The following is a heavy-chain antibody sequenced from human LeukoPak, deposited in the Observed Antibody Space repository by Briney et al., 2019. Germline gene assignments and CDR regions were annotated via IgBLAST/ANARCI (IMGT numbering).Heavy chain of an antibody. CDR3: AKFKPRTGFDY. V-gene: IGHV4-39*01. Sequence: SETLSLTCSVSGASVSNDYYYWGWIRQPPGKGLEWIGSIYSSGITYYTPSLRSRLTISIDTSKNQFSLDLTSVTAADTGLFYCAKFKPRTGFDYWGQGILVIVSS. CDR1: GASVSNDYYY. D-gene: IGHD1-14*01. CDR2: IYSSGIT. J-gene: IGHJ4*02.